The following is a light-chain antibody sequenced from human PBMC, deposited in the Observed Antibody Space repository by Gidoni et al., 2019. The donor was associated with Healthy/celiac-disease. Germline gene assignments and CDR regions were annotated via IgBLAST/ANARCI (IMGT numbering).Light chain of an antibody. J-gene: IGKJ4*01. Sequence: DIVLTQSPATLSLSPGETSTLSCRASQSVSRYFAGYQQKPDQAPRLLLYDGSNSATGSPARFSGSGSGTDFTLTISSLEPEDFSVYYCQQRSNWPLTFGGGTKVEIK. V-gene: IGKV3-11*01. CDR1: QSVSRY. CDR2: DGS. CDR3: QQRSNWPLT.